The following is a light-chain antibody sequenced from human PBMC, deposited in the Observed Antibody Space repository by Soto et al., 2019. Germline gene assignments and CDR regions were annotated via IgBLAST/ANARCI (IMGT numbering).Light chain of an antibody. J-gene: IGKJ1*01. CDR1: QSVSSN. CDR3: QQYNSFWT. CDR2: GAS. V-gene: IGKV3-15*01. Sequence: EIVMTQSPVILSVSPGETATLSCRASQSVSSNLAWYQQKPGQAPRLLIYGASTRATDIPARFSGSGSGTALTLPISSLQSEDFAVYYCQQYNSFWTFGQGTKVEIK.